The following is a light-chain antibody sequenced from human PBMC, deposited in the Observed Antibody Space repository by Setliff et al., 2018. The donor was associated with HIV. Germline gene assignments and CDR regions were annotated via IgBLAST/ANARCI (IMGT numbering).Light chain of an antibody. CDR2: DVN. J-gene: IGLJ2*01. V-gene: IGLV2-8*01. CDR1: SSDVGGYNY. CDR3: SSYAGSNNLV. Sequence: QSVLTQPPSASGSPGQSVTISCTGTSSDVGGYNYVSWYQQHPGKAPKLMIYDVNQRPSGVPDRFSGSKSGNTASLTVSGLQAEDEADYYCSSYAGSNNLVFGGGTKVTVL.